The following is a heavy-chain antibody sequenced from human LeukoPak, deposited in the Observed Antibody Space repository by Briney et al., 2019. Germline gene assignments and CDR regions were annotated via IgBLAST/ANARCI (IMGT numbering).Heavy chain of an antibody. CDR1: GFTVSSNY. V-gene: IGHV3-53*04. CDR2: IYSAGGT. J-gene: IGHJ6*02. D-gene: IGHD3-3*01. Sequence: GGSLRLSCAASGFTVSSNYMTWVRQAPGKGLEWVSLIYSAGGTYYTDSVTGRFTISRHSSKNTLYLQMNSLRGEDTAVYYCARFLGRITISGVVPYGMDVWGQGTTVTVPS. CDR3: ARFLGRITISGVVPYGMDV.